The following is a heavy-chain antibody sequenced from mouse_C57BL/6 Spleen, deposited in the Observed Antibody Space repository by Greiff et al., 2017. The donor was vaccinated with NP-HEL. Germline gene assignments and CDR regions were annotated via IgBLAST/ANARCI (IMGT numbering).Heavy chain of an antibody. Sequence: VQLQQSGPELVKPGASVKLSCKASGYTFTSYDINWVKQRPGQGLEWIGWLYPRDGSTKYNDKFKGKATLTVDTASSKAYMERHSLTSEDSAVYFCARHSNYGVYYFDYGGQGTTRTVSS. D-gene: IGHD2-5*01. CDR2: LYPRDGST. J-gene: IGHJ2*01. CDR3: ARHSNYGVYYFDY. CDR1: GYTFTSYD. V-gene: IGHV1-85*01.